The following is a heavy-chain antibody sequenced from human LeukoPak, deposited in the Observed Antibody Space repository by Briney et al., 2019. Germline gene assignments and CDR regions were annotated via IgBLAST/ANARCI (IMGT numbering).Heavy chain of an antibody. CDR2: INPGNSDT. J-gene: IGHJ4*02. CDR3: AREESSSWVFDY. D-gene: IGHD6-13*01. V-gene: IGHV5-51*01. CDR1: GYSFTTYW. Sequence: GESLKISCKASGYSFTTYWIGWVRQMPGKGLEWTGIINPGNSDTRYSPSFEGQVTISADKSITTTYLQWSSLKASDTAMYYCAREESSSWVFDYWGQGTLVTVSS.